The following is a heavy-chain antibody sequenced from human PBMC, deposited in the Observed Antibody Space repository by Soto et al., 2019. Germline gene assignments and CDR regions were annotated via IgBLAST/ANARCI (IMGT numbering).Heavy chain of an antibody. D-gene: IGHD6-13*01. V-gene: IGHV3-30*18. CDR2: ISYDGSNK. J-gene: IGHJ4*02. CDR3: AKDGGGGQHIAAAGTYVWYYFDY. CDR1: GFTFSSYG. Sequence: QVQLVESGGGVVQSGRSLRLSCAASGFTFSSYGMHWVRQAPGKGLEWVAVISYDGSNKYYADSVKGRFTISRDNSKNTLYLQMNSLRAEDTAVYYCAKDGGGGQHIAAAGTYVWYYFDYWGQGTLVTVSS.